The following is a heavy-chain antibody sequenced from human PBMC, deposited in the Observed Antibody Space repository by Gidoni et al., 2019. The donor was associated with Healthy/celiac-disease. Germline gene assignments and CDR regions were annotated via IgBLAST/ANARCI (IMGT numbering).Heavy chain of an antibody. CDR1: GFSLSNGRMC. CDR3: ARTPGYSSGWSLFDP. V-gene: IGHV2-26*01. D-gene: IGHD6-19*01. Sequence: QVTLKESGPVLVNPTETLTLTCTVSGFSLSNGRMCVSWIRQPPGKALDWLAHIFSNDEKSYSTSLKSRLTSSKDTSKSQVVLTMTNMDPVDTATYYCARTPGYSSGWSLFDPWGQGTLVTVSS. CDR2: IFSNDEK. J-gene: IGHJ5*02.